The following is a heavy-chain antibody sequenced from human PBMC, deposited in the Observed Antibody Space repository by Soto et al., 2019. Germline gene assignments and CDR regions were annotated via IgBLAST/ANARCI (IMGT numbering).Heavy chain of an antibody. V-gene: IGHV4-30-4*01. CDR3: ARGRYCLTGRCFPNWFDS. CDR2: IYKSTTT. D-gene: IGHD2-15*01. J-gene: IGHJ5*01. CDR1: GDSISTVDYF. Sequence: SETLSLTCSVSGDSISTVDYFWAWIRQPPGQALEYIGYIYKSTTTYYNPSFESRVAISLDTSKSQFSLNVTSVTAADTAVYFCARGRYCLTGRCFPNWFDSWGQRTLVTVSS.